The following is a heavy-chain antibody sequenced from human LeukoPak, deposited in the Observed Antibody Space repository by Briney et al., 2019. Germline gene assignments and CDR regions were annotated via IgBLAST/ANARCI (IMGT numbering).Heavy chain of an antibody. D-gene: IGHD3-22*01. CDR3: ARDLRDYYDSSGYYFDY. Sequence: GGSLRLSCAASGFTFSIYAMSWVRQAPGKGLEWVAVISYDGSNKYYADSVKGRFTISRDNSKNTLYLQMNSLRAEDTAVYYCARDLRDYYDSSGYYFDYWGQGTLVTVSS. V-gene: IGHV3-30-3*01. CDR1: GFTFSIYA. CDR2: ISYDGSNK. J-gene: IGHJ4*02.